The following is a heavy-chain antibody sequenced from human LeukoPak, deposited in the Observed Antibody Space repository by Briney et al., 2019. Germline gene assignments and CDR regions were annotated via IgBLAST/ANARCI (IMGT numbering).Heavy chain of an antibody. J-gene: IGHJ6*03. CDR1: GSSFTSYD. V-gene: IGHV1-8*01. Sequence: ASVKVSCNAAGSSFTSYDINWVRQAAEQGLGWMGWMNTNSGNTGYAQKFQGRVTMTRNTSISTAYMELSSLRSEDTAVYYCARVAAAGYYYSYYYMDVWGKGTTVTISS. CDR3: ARVAAAGYYYSYYYMDV. D-gene: IGHD6-13*01. CDR2: MNTNSGNT.